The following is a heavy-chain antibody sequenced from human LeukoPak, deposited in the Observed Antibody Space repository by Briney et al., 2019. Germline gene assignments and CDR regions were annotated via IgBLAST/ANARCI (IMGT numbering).Heavy chain of an antibody. J-gene: IGHJ5*01. CDR3: ALAPNSNWFDF. CDR2: IHYSGSS. D-gene: IGHD2-8*01. CDR1: GDSTSNFY. Sequence: SETLSLTCTVSGDSTSNFYWNWIRQSPGKGLEWIGNIHYSGSSVYNPSLKSRGTISIDTSRRQFFLKLKSVTAADTAVYFCALAPNSNWFDFWGPGTLVTVSS. V-gene: IGHV4-59*03.